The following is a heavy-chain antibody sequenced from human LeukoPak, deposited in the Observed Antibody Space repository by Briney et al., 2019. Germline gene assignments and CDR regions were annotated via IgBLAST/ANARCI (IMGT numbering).Heavy chain of an antibody. Sequence: LGGSLRLSCAASGFTFSSYAMSWVRQAPGKGLEWVSAISGSGGSTYYADSVKGRFTISRDNSKNTLYLQMNSLRAEDTAVYYCAKDPRSLIVVVPAAFDYWGQGTLVTVSS. CDR3: AKDPRSLIVVVPAAFDY. V-gene: IGHV3-23*01. CDR1: GFTFSSYA. CDR2: ISGSGGST. J-gene: IGHJ4*02. D-gene: IGHD2-2*01.